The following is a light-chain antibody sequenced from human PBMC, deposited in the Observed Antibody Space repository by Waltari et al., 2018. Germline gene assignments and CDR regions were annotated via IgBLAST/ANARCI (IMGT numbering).Light chain of an antibody. J-gene: IGKJ2*01. CDR3: QQFGSSVMYT. CDR1: QSVSRSR. CDR2: GAS. V-gene: IGKV3-20*01. Sequence: EVVLTQSPGTLSLSPGERATPSCRASQSVSRSRIAWYLHRPGQAPRLLIYGASGRAIGIPARFSGSGSGTDFSLTISRVEPEDFAVYYCQQFGSSVMYTFGQGTKLEIK.